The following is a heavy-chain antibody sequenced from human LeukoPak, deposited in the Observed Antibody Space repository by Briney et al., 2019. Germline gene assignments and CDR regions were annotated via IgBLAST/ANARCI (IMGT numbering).Heavy chain of an antibody. Sequence: PGGSLRLSCAVSGFTFSTYSMNWVRQAPGKGLEWVSYIRSSSSTIYYADSVKGRFTISRDNAKNSLYLQMNSLRDEDTAVYYCARDPGYSSGQGGFDYWGQGTLVTVSS. CDR1: GFTFSTYS. CDR2: IRSSSSTI. J-gene: IGHJ4*02. V-gene: IGHV3-48*02. D-gene: IGHD6-19*01. CDR3: ARDPGYSSGQGGFDY.